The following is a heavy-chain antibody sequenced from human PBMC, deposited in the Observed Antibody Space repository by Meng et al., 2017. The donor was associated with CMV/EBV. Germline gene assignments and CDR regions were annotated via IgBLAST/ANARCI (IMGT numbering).Heavy chain of an antibody. D-gene: IGHD4-17*01. CDR3: ARGGDYGDFHDPFDY. J-gene: IGHJ4*02. CDR2: ISADNQNT. V-gene: IGHV1-18*01. Sequence: ASVKVSCKAPRNFFTRHAITWVRQAPGQGLEWVGWISADNQNTNLIQKFQGRITLTTDTSTSTAYMELRSLRSDDTAVYYCARGGDYGDFHDPFDYWGQGTLVTVSS. CDR1: RNFFTRHA.